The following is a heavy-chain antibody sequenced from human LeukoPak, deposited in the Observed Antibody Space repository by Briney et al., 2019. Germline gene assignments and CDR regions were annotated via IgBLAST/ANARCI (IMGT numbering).Heavy chain of an antibody. D-gene: IGHD3-10*01. CDR3: ASQAYYGSGSFDY. CDR1: GGSISSYY. Sequence: SETLSLTCTVSGGSISSYYWSWIRQPPGKGLEWIGYIYYSGSTSYNPSLKSRVTISVDTSKNQFSLKLSSVTAADTAVYYCASQAYYGSGSFDYWGQGTLVTVSS. V-gene: IGHV4-59*01. J-gene: IGHJ4*02. CDR2: IYYSGST.